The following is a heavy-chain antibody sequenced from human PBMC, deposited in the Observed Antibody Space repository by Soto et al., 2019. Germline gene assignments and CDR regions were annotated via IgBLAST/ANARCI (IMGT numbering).Heavy chain of an antibody. CDR2: IYYSGST. J-gene: IGHJ4*02. Sequence: QVQLQESGPGLVKPSETLSLTCTVSGGSISSYYWSWIRQPPGKGLEWIGYIYYSGSTNYNPSLKSRFTISVDTSKIQVSLKLSSVTAADTAVYYGARWGDIVATTGFDYWGQGTLVTVSS. D-gene: IGHD5-12*01. V-gene: IGHV4-59*01. CDR3: ARWGDIVATTGFDY. CDR1: GGSISSYY.